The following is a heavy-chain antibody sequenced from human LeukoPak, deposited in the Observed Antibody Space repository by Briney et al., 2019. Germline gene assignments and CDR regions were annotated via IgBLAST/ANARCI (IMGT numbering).Heavy chain of an antibody. CDR1: GYTFTSYD. D-gene: IGHD5-18*01. Sequence: ASVKVSCKASGYTFTSYDINWVRQATGQGLEWMGWISAYNGNTNYAQKLQGRVTMTTDTSTSTAYMELRSLRSDDTAVYYCAREVKRGYSYGLLDYYGMDVWGQGTTVTVSS. CDR2: ISAYNGNT. V-gene: IGHV1-18*01. CDR3: AREVKRGYSYGLLDYYGMDV. J-gene: IGHJ6*02.